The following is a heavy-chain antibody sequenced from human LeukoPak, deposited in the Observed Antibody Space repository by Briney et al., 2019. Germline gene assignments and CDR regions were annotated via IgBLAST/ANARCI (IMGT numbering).Heavy chain of an antibody. CDR3: ARHLKSSRVVPAAMPGVPFDP. CDR1: GGSFSGYY. Sequence: SETLSLACAVYGGSFSGYYWSWIRQPPGKGLEWIGEINHSGSTNYNPSLKSRVTISSVTAADTAVYYCARHLKSSRVVPAAMPGVPFDPWGQGTLVTVSS. V-gene: IGHV4-34*01. D-gene: IGHD2-2*01. J-gene: IGHJ5*02. CDR2: INHSGST.